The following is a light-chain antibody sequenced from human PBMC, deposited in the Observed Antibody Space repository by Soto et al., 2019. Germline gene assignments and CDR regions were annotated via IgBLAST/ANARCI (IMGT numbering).Light chain of an antibody. J-gene: IGKJ2*01. CDR3: MKSIQLPYT. V-gene: IGKV3-20*01. Sequence: EFVLTQSPGTLSLSPGERATLSCRASQSVGSNYLAWYQQKPGQAPRLLIYGASSRATGIADRFSGSGSGTDFTLKISRVEAEDVGIYYCMKSIQLPYTFGQRTKVDLK. CDR1: QSVGSNY. CDR2: GAS.